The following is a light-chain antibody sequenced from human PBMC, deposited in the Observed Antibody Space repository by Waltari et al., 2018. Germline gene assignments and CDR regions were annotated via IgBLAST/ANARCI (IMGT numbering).Light chain of an antibody. J-gene: IGKJ1*01. Sequence: IQMTQSPPSLSASVGDTVTITCRASQSPNTYLNWYQQKPGKAPKLLIYDVSSLQSGVPSRFSGSGSGTDFTLTISSLQPEDFATYYCQQSYSTPRTFGHGTKVEI. CDR2: DVS. V-gene: IGKV1-39*01. CDR1: QSPNTY. CDR3: QQSYSTPRT.